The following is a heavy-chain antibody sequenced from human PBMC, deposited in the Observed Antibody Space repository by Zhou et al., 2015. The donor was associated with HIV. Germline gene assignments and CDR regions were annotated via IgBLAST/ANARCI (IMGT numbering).Heavy chain of an antibody. D-gene: IGHD4-11*01. J-gene: IGHJ5*02. V-gene: IGHV1-69*01. CDR3: ARGGLTVTTLFLDWFDP. CDR2: IIPIFGTA. Sequence: QVQLVQSGAEVKKPGSSVKVSCKASGGTFSSYAISWVRQAPGQGLEWMGGIIPIFGTANYAQKFQGRVTITADESTSTAYMELSSLRSEDTAVYYCARGGLTVTTLFLDWFDPWGQGTLVTVSS. CDR1: GGTFSSYA.